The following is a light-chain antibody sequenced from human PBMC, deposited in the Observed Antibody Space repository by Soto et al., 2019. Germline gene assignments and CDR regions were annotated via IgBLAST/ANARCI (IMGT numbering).Light chain of an antibody. J-gene: IGKJ1*01. CDR2: TAS. V-gene: IGKV1-39*01. CDR3: QQSSRGPLT. Sequence: DIQMTQSPSSLSASVGDRVTITCRASQSISNYLNWYQQKPGKAPKLLIYTASILQSGVPSRFSGSGSGTDFTLTISSLQPGDFATYFCQQSSRGPLTFGQGTKVEIK. CDR1: QSISNY.